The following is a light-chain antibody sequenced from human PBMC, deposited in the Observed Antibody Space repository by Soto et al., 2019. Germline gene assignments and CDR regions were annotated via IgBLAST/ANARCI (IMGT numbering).Light chain of an antibody. V-gene: IGLV2-14*01. Sequence: QSALTQPASVSGSPGQSITISCTGTSSDVGGYNYVSWYQHHPGKAPKLMIYEVSNRPSGVSNRFSGSKSGNTASLTISGLQAEDEGDYYCSSYTSGSTVFGTGTKLTVL. J-gene: IGLJ1*01. CDR2: EVS. CDR1: SSDVGGYNY. CDR3: SSYTSGSTV.